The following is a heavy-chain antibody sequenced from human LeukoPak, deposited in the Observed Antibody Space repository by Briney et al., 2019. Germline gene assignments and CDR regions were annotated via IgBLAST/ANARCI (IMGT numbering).Heavy chain of an antibody. V-gene: IGHV4-39*01. CDR3: ARHSSIWVMVN. D-gene: IGHD2-21*01. Sequence: PSETLSLTCTVSGGSTNSSSYYWGWIRQPPGKGLEWIGSIYYSGSTYYNPSLKSRVTISVDTSKNQFSLKLSSVTAADTAVYYCARHSSIWVMVNWGQGTLVTVSS. CDR1: GGSTNSSSYY. J-gene: IGHJ4*02. CDR2: IYYSGST.